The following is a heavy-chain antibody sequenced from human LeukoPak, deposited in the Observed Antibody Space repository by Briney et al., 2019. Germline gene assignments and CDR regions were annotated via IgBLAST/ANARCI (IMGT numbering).Heavy chain of an antibody. V-gene: IGHV4-4*07. D-gene: IGHD6-13*01. J-gene: IGHJ6*02. Sequence: PSETQSLTCTVSGDSINSYYWSWIRQPAGKGLECIGSIYTSGRTNYNPSLKSRVTMSVDTPKNQFSLKLSSVTAADTAVYYCARVGIGAAANYGMDVWGQGTTVTVSS. CDR2: IYTSGRT. CDR3: ARVGIGAAANYGMDV. CDR1: GDSINSYY.